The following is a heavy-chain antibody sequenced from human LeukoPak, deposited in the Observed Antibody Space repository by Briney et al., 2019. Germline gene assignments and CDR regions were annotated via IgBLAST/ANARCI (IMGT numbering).Heavy chain of an antibody. Sequence: SETLSLTCAVYGGSFSGYHWSWIRQPPGKGLEWIGEINHSGSTNYNPSLKSRVTISVDTSKNQFSLKLSSVTDADTAVYYCARVPGNSSSIDYWGQGTLVTVSS. CDR1: GGSFSGYH. CDR3: ARVPGNSSSIDY. J-gene: IGHJ4*02. V-gene: IGHV4-34*01. D-gene: IGHD6-6*01. CDR2: INHSGST.